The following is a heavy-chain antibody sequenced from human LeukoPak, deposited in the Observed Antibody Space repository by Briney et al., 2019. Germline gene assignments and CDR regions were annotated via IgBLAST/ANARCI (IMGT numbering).Heavy chain of an antibody. CDR2: ISSSSSYI. CDR1: GFTFSSYS. J-gene: IGHJ4*02. V-gene: IGHV3-21*04. Sequence: GGSLRLSCAASGFTFSSYSMNWVRQAPGKGLEWVSSISSSSSYIYYADSVKGRFTISRDHSKNTLYLQMNSLRVEDTAVYYCARGGSGWYVGADYWGQGTLVTVSS. D-gene: IGHD6-19*01. CDR3: ARGGSGWYVGADY.